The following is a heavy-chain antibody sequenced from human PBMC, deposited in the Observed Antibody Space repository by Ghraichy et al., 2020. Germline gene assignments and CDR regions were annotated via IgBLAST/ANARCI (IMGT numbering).Heavy chain of an antibody. CDR3: ARDLDYHENSGYYDAFDI. J-gene: IGHJ3*02. CDR2: IKVDGSQK. Sequence: GGSLRLSCAASGFTFSSNWMSWVRQAPGKGLEWVANIKVDGSQKHYVDSVEGRFTISRDNAKNSLYLQMNSLRAEDTAVYYCARDLDYHENSGYYDAFDIWGQGTMVTVSS. V-gene: IGHV3-7*01. CDR1: GFTFSSNW. D-gene: IGHD3-22*01.